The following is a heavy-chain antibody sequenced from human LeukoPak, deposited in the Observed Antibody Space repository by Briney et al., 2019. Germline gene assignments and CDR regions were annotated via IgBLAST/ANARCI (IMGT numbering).Heavy chain of an antibody. Sequence: GESLRISCKGSGYSFTSYWISWVRQMPGKGLEWMGRIDPSDSYTNNSPSFQGHVTISADKSISTAYLQWSSLKASDTAMYYCARGIAAADNKSPWDYYYGMDVWGKGTTVTVSS. D-gene: IGHD6-13*01. CDR1: GYSFTSYW. V-gene: IGHV5-10-1*01. CDR2: IDPSDSYT. CDR3: ARGIAAADNKSPWDYYYGMDV. J-gene: IGHJ6*04.